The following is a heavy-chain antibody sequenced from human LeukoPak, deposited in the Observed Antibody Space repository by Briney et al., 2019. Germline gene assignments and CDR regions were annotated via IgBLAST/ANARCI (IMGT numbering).Heavy chain of an antibody. D-gene: IGHD6-13*01. CDR3: ARDRSIAAANGDY. CDR1: GFTFSSYA. J-gene: IGHJ4*02. V-gene: IGHV3-23*01. CDR2: ISGSGGST. Sequence: GGSLRLSCAASGFTFSSYAMSWVRQAPGKGLEWVSAISGSGGSTYYADSVKGRFTISRDNSKNTLYLQTNSLRAEDTAVYYCARDRSIAAANGDYWGQGTLVTVSS.